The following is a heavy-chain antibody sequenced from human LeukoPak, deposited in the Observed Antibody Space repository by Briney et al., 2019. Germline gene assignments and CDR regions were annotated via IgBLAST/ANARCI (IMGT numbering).Heavy chain of an antibody. CDR3: AREGDYYDSSGYF. V-gene: IGHV3-21*01. J-gene: IGHJ4*02. Sequence: GSLRLSCAASGFTFSSYSMNWVRQAPGKGLEWVSSISSSSSYIYYADSVKGRFTISRDNAKNSLYLQMNSLRAEDTAVYYCAREGDYYDSSGYFWGQGTLVTVSS. CDR2: ISSSSSYI. D-gene: IGHD3-22*01. CDR1: GFTFSSYS.